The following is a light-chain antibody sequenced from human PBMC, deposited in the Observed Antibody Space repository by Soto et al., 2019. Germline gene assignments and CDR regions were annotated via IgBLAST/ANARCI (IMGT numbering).Light chain of an antibody. J-gene: IGLJ1*01. CDR2: EGG. V-gene: IGLV2-23*01. CDR1: SSDVGTYNL. CDR3: CSHAGGGIYV. Sequence: QSVLTQPASVSGSPGGSITISCTGSSSDVGTYNLVSWYQQHPGNAPRLMIYEGGKRPSGVSNRFSGSKSGITASLTISGLQAEDEADFYCCSHAGGGIYVLGHGTNVTV.